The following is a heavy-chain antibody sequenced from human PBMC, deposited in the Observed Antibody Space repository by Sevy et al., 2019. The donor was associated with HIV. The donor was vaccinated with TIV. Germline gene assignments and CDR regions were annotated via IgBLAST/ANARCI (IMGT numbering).Heavy chain of an antibody. CDR1: GFTFSDYV. CDR2: ISHDTTVK. CDR3: ARDADWSLNY. D-gene: IGHD3-9*01. J-gene: IGHJ4*02. V-gene: IGHV3-30*04. Sequence: GGSLRLSCAASGFTFSDYVMHWVRQAPGKGLEWLARISHDTTVKYYADFLKGRFTISRDNSKNTLYLQMNSLRHEDTAVYHCARDADWSLNYWGQGTLVTVSS.